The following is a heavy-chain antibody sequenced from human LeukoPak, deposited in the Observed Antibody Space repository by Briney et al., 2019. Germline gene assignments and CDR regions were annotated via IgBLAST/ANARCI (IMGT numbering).Heavy chain of an antibody. D-gene: IGHD1-26*01. Sequence: HWASVKVSCKASGYTFTSYYMHWVRQAPGQGLEWMGIINPSGGSTSYAQKFQGRVTITADESTSTAYMELSSLRSEDTAVYYCARDIGKSGIVGATSTYWGQGTLVTVSS. CDR2: INPSGGST. V-gene: IGHV1-46*01. J-gene: IGHJ4*02. CDR1: GYTFTSYY. CDR3: ARDIGKSGIVGATSTY.